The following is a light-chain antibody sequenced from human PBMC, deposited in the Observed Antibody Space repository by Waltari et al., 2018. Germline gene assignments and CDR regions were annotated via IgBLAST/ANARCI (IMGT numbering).Light chain of an antibody. J-gene: IGLJ3*02. CDR3: ASWDDSLSGWV. CDR1: SSNTGSHS. CDR2: RKN. Sequence: QSVLTQPPSASGTPGQRVTIPCSGSSSNTGSHSVYWYQQLPGTAPKLLIYRKNQRPSGVPDRFSGSKSGTSASLAISGLQSDDDADYYCASWDDSLSGWVFGGGTKLTVL. V-gene: IGLV1-47*01.